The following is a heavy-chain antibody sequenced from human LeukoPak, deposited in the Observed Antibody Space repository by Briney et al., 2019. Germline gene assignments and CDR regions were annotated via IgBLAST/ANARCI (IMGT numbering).Heavy chain of an antibody. Sequence: SETLSLTCTVSGVSISSSSYYWGWIRQPPGMGLEWIGNIYYSGRTYYNPSLKSRVTISVDTSKNQFSLKLSSVTATDTAVYYCARGVSMIVVVIHDWYFDLWGRGTLVTVSS. D-gene: IGHD3-22*01. CDR1: GVSISSSSYY. V-gene: IGHV4-39*01. CDR2: IYYSGRT. CDR3: ARGVSMIVVVIHDWYFDL. J-gene: IGHJ2*01.